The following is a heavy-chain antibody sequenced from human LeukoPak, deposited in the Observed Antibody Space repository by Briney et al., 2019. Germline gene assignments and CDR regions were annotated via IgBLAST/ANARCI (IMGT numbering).Heavy chain of an antibody. J-gene: IGHJ6*01. CDR3: AKDGVWIGERKANMDV. D-gene: IGHD3-10*01. Sequence: GGSLRPSCAASGFTFSGYVMSSVRQAAGNGLEWFSAIGGSGVSTYYADSVKGRFTISRDNSRNTLYLQMTGLRAEDTAVYYCAKDGVWIGERKANMDVGGKGPRS. CDR1: GFTFSGYV. V-gene: IGHV3-23*01. CDR2: IGGSGVST.